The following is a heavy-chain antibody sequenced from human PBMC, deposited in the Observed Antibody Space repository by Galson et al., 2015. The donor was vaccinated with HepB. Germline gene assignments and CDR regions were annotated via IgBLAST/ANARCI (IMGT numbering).Heavy chain of an antibody. CDR1: GFSLTTSGMC. J-gene: IGHJ4*02. V-gene: IGHV2-70*11. CDR2: IDWDDDK. D-gene: IGHD3-10*01. Sequence: PALVKPTQTLTLTCTSSGFSLTTSGMCVIWIRQPPGKALEWLARIDWDDDKYYSTSLKTRLTISKDTSKNQVVLTMTNMDPVDTATYYCARIHSGGYASGSYGFDYWGQGTLVTVSS. CDR3: ARIHSGGYASGSYGFDY.